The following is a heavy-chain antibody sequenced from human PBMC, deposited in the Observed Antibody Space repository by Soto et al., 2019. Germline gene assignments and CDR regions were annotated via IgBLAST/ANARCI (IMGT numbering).Heavy chain of an antibody. CDR3: ARDSGPSCSSTSCYTYFAFGMDV. D-gene: IGHD2-2*02. J-gene: IGHJ6*02. Sequence: SQTLSLTCAISGDSVSSNSASWNWIRQSPSRGLEWLGRTYYRSKWYNDYAVSVKSRITINPDTSKNQFSLQLNSVTPEDTAVYYCARDSGPSCSSTSCYTYFAFGMDVWGQGTTVTVYS. CDR1: GDSVSSNSAS. CDR2: TYYRSKWYN. V-gene: IGHV6-1*01.